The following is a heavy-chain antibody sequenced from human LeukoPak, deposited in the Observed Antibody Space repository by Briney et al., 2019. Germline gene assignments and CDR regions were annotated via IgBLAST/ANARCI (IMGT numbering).Heavy chain of an antibody. V-gene: IGHV3-23*01. J-gene: IGHJ4*02. D-gene: IGHD6-19*01. CDR1: GFTFSSYA. CDR3: ARGVGIAVANFDY. Sequence: GGSLRLSCAASGFTFSSYAMSWVRQAPGKGLEWGSAISGSGGSTYYADSVKGRFTISRDNSKNTLYLQMNSLRAEDTAVYYCARGVGIAVANFDYWGQGTLVTVSS. CDR2: ISGSGGST.